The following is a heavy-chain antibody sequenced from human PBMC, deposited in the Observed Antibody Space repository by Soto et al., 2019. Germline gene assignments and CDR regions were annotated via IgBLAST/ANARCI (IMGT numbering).Heavy chain of an antibody. J-gene: IGHJ6*02. CDR2: IIPTFGTA. Sequence: QVQLVQSGAEVKKRGSSVNVSWKASGGTFSNYVIFGVRQAPGQRLEWMGGIIPTFGTANYAQKFQGRVTITTDESTSTAYMELSSLRSEDTAVYYCARDSVYTYGMNYNSYGMDVWGQGTTVTVSS. CDR3: ARDSVYTYGMNYNSYGMDV. CDR1: GGTFSNYV. D-gene: IGHD5-18*01. V-gene: IGHV1-69*01.